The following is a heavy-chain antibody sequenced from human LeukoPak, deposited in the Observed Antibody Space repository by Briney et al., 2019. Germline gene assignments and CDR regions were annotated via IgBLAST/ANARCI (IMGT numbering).Heavy chain of an antibody. J-gene: IGHJ4*02. CDR2: IKSKTDGGTT. Sequence: GGSLRLSCAASGFTFSNAWMSWVRQAPGKGLEWVGRIKSKTDGGTTDYAAPVKSRFTISRDDSKNTLYLQMNSLKTEDTAVYYCTTVVQVYYGSGLSYFDYWGQGTLVTVSS. D-gene: IGHD3-10*01. CDR1: GFTFSNAW. CDR3: TTVVQVYYGSGLSYFDY. V-gene: IGHV3-15*01.